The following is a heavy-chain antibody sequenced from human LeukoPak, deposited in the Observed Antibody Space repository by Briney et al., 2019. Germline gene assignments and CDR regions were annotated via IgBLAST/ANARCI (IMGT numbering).Heavy chain of an antibody. J-gene: IGHJ3*02. Sequence: GGSLRLSCAASGFTFSSYSMNWVRQAPGKGLEWVSYISSSSSTIYYADSVKGRFTISRDNAKNSLYLQMNSLRAEDTAVYYCARHMVRGVIITGAFDIWGQGTMVTVSS. V-gene: IGHV3-48*01. D-gene: IGHD3-10*01. CDR2: ISSSSSTI. CDR3: ARHMVRGVIITGAFDI. CDR1: GFTFSSYS.